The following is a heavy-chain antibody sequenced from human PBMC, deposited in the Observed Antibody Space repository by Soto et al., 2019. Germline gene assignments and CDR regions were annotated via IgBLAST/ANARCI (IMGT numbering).Heavy chain of an antibody. CDR2: FIPRIDTI. J-gene: IGHJ3*02. V-gene: IGHV1-69*18. CDR1: GGTLTSFT. D-gene: IGHD2-15*01. Sequence: QVQLVQSGAEVKKPGSSVTVSCTASGGTLTSFTIYWVRQAPGKGFEWMGSFIPRIDTINYAQKFQGRVTLSADESSNTAYLELSSLTSEETAVYYCARGWVEEAFDIWGQGTLVTMSS. CDR3: ARGWVEEAFDI.